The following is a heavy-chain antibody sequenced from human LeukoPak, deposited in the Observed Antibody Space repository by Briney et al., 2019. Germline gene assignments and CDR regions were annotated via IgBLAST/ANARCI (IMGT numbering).Heavy chain of an antibody. CDR2: IKSKTDGGTT. Sequence: GGSLRLSCAASGFTFSNAWMSWVRQAPGKGLEWVGRIKSKTDGGTTDYAAPVKGRFTISRDDSKNTLYLQMNSLKTEDTAVYYCITFIVVVTAVDYWGQGTLVTVSS. V-gene: IGHV3-15*01. J-gene: IGHJ4*02. D-gene: IGHD2-21*02. CDR1: GFTFSNAW. CDR3: ITFIVVVTAVDY.